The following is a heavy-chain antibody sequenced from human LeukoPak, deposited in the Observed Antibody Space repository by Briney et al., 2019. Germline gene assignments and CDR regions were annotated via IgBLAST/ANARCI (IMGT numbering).Heavy chain of an antibody. V-gene: IGHV3-30*02. CDR2: IRYDGSNK. CDR3: ARGLAAAGKGRWFDP. D-gene: IGHD6-13*01. J-gene: IGHJ5*02. CDR1: GYTFTSYY. Sequence: SCKASGYTFTSYYMHWVRQAPGKGLEWVAFIRYDGSNKYYADSVKGRYTISRDNSKNTLYLQMNSLRAEDTAVYYCARGLAAAGKGRWFDPWGQGTLVTVSS.